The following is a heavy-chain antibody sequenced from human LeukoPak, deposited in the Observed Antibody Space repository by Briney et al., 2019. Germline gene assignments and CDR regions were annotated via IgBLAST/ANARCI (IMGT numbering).Heavy chain of an antibody. CDR3: ARKIPRKSAFDI. CDR2: MNPNSGNT. J-gene: IGHJ3*02. D-gene: IGHD1-14*01. V-gene: IGHV1-8*02. CDR1: GYTFTGYH. Sequence: ASVKVSCKASGYTFTGYHMHWVRQAPGQGLEWMGWMNPNSGNTGYAQKFQGRVTMTRNTSISTAYMELSSLRSEDTAVYYCARKIPRKSAFDIWGQGTMVTVSS.